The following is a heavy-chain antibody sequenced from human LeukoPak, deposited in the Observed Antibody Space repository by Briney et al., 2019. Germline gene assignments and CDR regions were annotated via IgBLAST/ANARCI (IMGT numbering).Heavy chain of an antibody. J-gene: IGHJ4*02. D-gene: IGHD3-3*01. Sequence: ASVKVSCKVSGYTFTDYYMHWVQQAPGKGLEWMGLVDPEDGETIYAGKFQGRVTITADTSTDTAYMELSSLRSEDTAVYYCATRRTDFWSGYYFDYWGQGTLVTVSS. V-gene: IGHV1-69-2*01. CDR3: ATRRTDFWSGYYFDY. CDR1: GYTFTDYY. CDR2: VDPEDGET.